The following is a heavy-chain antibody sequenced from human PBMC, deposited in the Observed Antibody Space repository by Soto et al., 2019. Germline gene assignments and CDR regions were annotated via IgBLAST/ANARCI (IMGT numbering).Heavy chain of an antibody. CDR1: GFTFRNYA. D-gene: IGHD6-13*01. Sequence: EVQLLEFGGGLVQPGGSLRLSCAASGFTFRNYAVTWVRQAPGKGLEWVSTISGSGGSTYYADSVKGRFTISRDNSKNTLYLQMNSLRAEDTAVYYCAKDQGSSWYEIDYWGQGTLVTVSS. J-gene: IGHJ4*02. CDR2: ISGSGGST. CDR3: AKDQGSSWYEIDY. V-gene: IGHV3-23*01.